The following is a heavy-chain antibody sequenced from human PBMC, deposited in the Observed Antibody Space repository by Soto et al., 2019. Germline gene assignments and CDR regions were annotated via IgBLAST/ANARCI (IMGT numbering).Heavy chain of an antibody. J-gene: IGHJ4*02. CDR3: AKDRGS. D-gene: IGHD3-10*01. CDR2: ISYDGSNK. V-gene: IGHV3-30*18. CDR1: GFTFSSYG. Sequence: QVQLVESGGGVVQPGRSLRLSCAASGFTFSSYGMHWVRQAPGKGLEWVAVISYDGSNKYYADSVKGRFTISRDNSKNTLYLQMNSLRAEDTDVYYCAKDRGSWGQGTLVTVSS.